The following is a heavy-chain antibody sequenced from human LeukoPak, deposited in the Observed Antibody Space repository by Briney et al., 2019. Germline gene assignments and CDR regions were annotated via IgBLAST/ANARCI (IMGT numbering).Heavy chain of an antibody. Sequence: SETLSLTCTVSGGSISSSSYYWGWIRQPPGKGLEWIGSIYYSGSTYYNPSLKRRVTISVDTSKNQFSLKLSSVTAADTAVYYCARGQGGSITIFGVVIRWFDPWGQGTLVTVSS. V-gene: IGHV4-39*07. D-gene: IGHD3-3*01. CDR2: IYYSGST. J-gene: IGHJ5*02. CDR3: ARGQGGSITIFGVVIRWFDP. CDR1: GGSISSSSYY.